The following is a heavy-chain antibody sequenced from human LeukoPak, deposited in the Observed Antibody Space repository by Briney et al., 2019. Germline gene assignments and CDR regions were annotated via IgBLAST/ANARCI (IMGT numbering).Heavy chain of an antibody. CDR3: AREFDDWFDP. V-gene: IGHV4-59*01. CDR1: GGSISSYY. CDR2: IYYSGST. J-gene: IGHJ5*02. Sequence: SETLSLTCTVSGGSISSYYWSWIRQPPGKGLEWIGYIYYSGSTNYNPSLKSRVTISVDTSKNQFSLKLSSVTAADTAVYCCAREFDDWFDPWGQGTLVTVSS.